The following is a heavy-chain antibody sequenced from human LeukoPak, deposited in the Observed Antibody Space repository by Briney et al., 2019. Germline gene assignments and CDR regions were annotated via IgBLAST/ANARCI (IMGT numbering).Heavy chain of an antibody. Sequence: GGSLRLSCAASGFTPDDYGMSWVRQAPGKGLEWVSGIHRNGGSTGYADSVKGRFTISRDNAKNSLYLQMNSLRAEDTALYHCARGNSNFDYWGQGTLVTVSS. CDR1: GFTPDDYG. CDR2: IHRNGGST. CDR3: ARGNSNFDY. V-gene: IGHV3-20*01. D-gene: IGHD1-7*01. J-gene: IGHJ4*02.